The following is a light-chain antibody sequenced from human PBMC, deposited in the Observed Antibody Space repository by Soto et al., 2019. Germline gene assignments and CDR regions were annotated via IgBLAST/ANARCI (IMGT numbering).Light chain of an antibody. CDR3: QEYNTWPWT. CDR2: GAS. CDR1: QSVNNN. J-gene: IGKJ1*01. Sequence: ETLMTQSPATLSVSPGERATLSCRASQSVNNNLAWYQQKLGQAPRVLIYGASTRATGIPARFTGSGSGTEFILTVTSRQSEDSEVYYCQEYNTWPWTFGQGTKVDIK. V-gene: IGKV3-15*01.